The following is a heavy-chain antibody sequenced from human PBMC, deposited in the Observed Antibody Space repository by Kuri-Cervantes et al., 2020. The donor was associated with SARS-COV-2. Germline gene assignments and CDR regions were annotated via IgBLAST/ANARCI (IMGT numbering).Heavy chain of an antibody. Sequence: SETLSLTCTVSGGSISSYYWSWIRQPPGKGLEWIGYIYYSGSINYNPSLKSRVTISVDTSKNQFSLKLSSVTAADTAVYFWARDRGTTGTHFYFYNAMDVWDQGTAVTASS. CDR1: GGSISSYY. CDR2: IYYSGSI. CDR3: ARDRGTTGTHFYFYNAMDV. D-gene: IGHD1-1*01. J-gene: IGHJ6*02. V-gene: IGHV4-59*01.